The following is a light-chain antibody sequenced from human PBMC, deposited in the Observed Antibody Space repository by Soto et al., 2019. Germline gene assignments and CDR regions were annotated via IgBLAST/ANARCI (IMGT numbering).Light chain of an antibody. V-gene: IGKV1-5*01. CDR2: DAS. CDR3: QHYNSYPWT. Sequence: DIQMTQSPSTLSASVGDRVTITCRASQDIHRWLAWYQQKPGKAPNLLIYDASRLESGVPSRFSGSGSGTDFTLTISGLQPDDFAMYYCQHYNSYPWTFGQETKVEIK. J-gene: IGKJ1*01. CDR1: QDIHRW.